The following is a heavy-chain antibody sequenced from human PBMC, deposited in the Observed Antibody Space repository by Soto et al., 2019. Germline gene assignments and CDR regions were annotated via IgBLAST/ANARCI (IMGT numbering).Heavy chain of an antibody. CDR3: ARDPIPATAPRDYYYGMDV. CDR2: IIPIFGTA. CDR1: GGPFSSYA. Sequence: QVQLVQSGAEVKKPGSSVKVSCKASGGPFSSYAISWVRQAPGQGLEWMGGIIPIFGTANYAQKFQGRVTITADESTSTAYMELSSLRSEDTAVYYCARDPIPATAPRDYYYGMDVWGQGTTVTVSS. J-gene: IGHJ6*02. D-gene: IGHD2-2*01. V-gene: IGHV1-69*01.